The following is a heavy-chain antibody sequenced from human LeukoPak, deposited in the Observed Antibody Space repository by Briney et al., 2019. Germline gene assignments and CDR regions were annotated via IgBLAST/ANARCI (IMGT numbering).Heavy chain of an antibody. V-gene: IGHV4-61*02. D-gene: IGHD1-14*01. CDR3: ARSVYRPSYYFDY. CDR2: IYTSGST. CDR1: GGSISSGSYY. J-gene: IGHJ4*02. Sequence: SETLSLTCTVSGGSISSGSYYWSWIRQPAGKGLEWIGRIYTSGSTNYNPSLKSRVTISVDTSKNQFSLKLSSVTAADTAVYYCARSVYRPSYYFDYWGQGTLVTVSS.